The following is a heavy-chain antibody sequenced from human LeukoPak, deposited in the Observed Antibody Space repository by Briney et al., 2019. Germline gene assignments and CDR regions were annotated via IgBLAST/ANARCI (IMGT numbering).Heavy chain of an antibody. V-gene: IGHV1-2*04. J-gene: IGHJ5*02. D-gene: IGHD6-13*01. CDR3: ARAGIAAAGTSGFSWFDP. CDR2: INPNSGGT. CDR1: GYTFTSYY. Sequence: ASVKVSCKASGYTFTSYYMHWVRQAPGQGLEWMGWINPNSGGTNYAQKFQGWVTMTRDTSISTAYMELSRLRSDDTAVYYCARAGIAAAGTSGFSWFDPWGQGTLVTVSS.